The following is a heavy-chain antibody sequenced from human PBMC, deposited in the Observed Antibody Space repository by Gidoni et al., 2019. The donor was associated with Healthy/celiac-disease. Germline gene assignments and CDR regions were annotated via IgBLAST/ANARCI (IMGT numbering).Heavy chain of an antibody. CDR2: ISWNSGSI. J-gene: IGHJ6*02. CDR1: GFTFDDYA. V-gene: IGHV3-9*01. CDR3: AKVSPTYYYGMDV. Sequence: EVQLVASGGGLVQPGRSLRLSCAASGFTFDDYAMHWVRQAPGKGLEWVSGISWNSGSIGYADSVKGRFTISRDNAKNSLYLQMNSLRAEDTALYYCAKVSPTYYYGMDVWGQGTTVTVSS.